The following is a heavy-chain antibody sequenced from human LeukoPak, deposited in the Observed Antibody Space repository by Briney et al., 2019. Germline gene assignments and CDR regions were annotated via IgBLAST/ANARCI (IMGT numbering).Heavy chain of an antibody. V-gene: IGHV1-69*13. Sequence: SVKVSCKASGGTFSGYAISWVRQAPGQGLEWMGGIIPIFGTANYAQKFQGRVTITADESTSTAYMELSSLRSEDTAVYYCARSLYSTKRFDPWGQGTPVTVSS. D-gene: IGHD6-13*01. CDR2: IIPIFGTA. CDR1: GGTFSGYA. CDR3: ARSLYSTKRFDP. J-gene: IGHJ5*02.